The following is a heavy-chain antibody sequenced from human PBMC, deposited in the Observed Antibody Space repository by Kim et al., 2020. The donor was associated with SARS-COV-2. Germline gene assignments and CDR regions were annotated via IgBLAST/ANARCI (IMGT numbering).Heavy chain of an antibody. CDR3: ATGRYYYDSSGYYYPLLDY. D-gene: IGHD3-22*01. J-gene: IGHJ4*02. CDR1: GYTLTELS. Sequence: ASVTVSCKVSGYTLTELSMHWVRQAPGKGLEWMGGFDPEDGETIYAQKFQGRVTMTEDTSTDTAYMELSSLRSEDTAVYYCATGRYYYDSSGYYYPLLDYWGQGTLVTVSS. CDR2: FDPEDGET. V-gene: IGHV1-24*01.